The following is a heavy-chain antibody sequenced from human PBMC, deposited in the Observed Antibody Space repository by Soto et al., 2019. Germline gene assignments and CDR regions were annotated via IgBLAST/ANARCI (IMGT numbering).Heavy chain of an antibody. J-gene: IGHJ4*02. CDR3: ARDLYGDCSADY. V-gene: IGHV3-48*01. CDR2: ISSGGDTI. Sequence: EVELVQSGGGLAQPGGCLRLSCAASGFTFSIYGMNWVRQAPGKGLEWVSYISSGGDTIYYADSVKGRFTISRDSAKNSVYLHMNSLRAEDTAVYYCARDLYGDCSADYWGQGSLVTVSS. CDR1: GFTFSIYG. D-gene: IGHD4-17*01.